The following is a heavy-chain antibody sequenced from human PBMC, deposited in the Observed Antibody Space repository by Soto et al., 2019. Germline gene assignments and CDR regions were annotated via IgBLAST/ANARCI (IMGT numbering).Heavy chain of an antibody. CDR3: ARHDYSDRAFDL. V-gene: IGHV4-61*08. CDR1: GGSVGSGAYY. J-gene: IGHJ3*01. CDR2: IQYSGDT. D-gene: IGHD3-22*01. Sequence: SETLSLTCIVSGGSVGSGAYYWSWIRQPPGNALEWIGYIQYSGDTNYNSSLKSRVTISVDMSRNRFSLKLTSVTAADTACYDCARHDYSDRAFDLWGQGTMGTVS.